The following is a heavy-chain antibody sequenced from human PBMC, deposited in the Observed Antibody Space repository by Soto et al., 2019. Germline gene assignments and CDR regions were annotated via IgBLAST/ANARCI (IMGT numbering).Heavy chain of an antibody. CDR1: GFSLSTSGVG. D-gene: IGHD4-17*01. V-gene: IGHV2-5*02. J-gene: IGHJ5*02. CDR2: IYWDDDK. Sequence: QITLKESGPTLVKPTQTLTLTCTFSGFSLSTSGVGVGWIRQPPGKALEWLALIYWDDDKRYSPSLKSRLTITKDTSKNQVVLTMTNMDPVDTAIYYCAHRRHGDYGVWFDPWGQGTLVTVSS. CDR3: AHRRHGDYGVWFDP.